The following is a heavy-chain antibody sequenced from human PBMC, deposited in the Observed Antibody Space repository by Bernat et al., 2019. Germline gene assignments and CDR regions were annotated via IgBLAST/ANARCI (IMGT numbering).Heavy chain of an antibody. V-gene: IGHV3-33*01. CDR3: ARDIRSSRYDY. CDR1: GFTFRNYG. Sequence: QVQLVESGGGVVQPGRSLRLSCAASGFTFRNYGMHWVRQAPGKGLEWVAVIWYDASKKYYVDSVKGRFTISRDNSKNTLYLQLDSLRVEDTAVYYWARDIRSSRYDYWGQGTVVTVSS. J-gene: IGHJ4*02. CDR2: IWYDASKK. D-gene: IGHD3-16*02.